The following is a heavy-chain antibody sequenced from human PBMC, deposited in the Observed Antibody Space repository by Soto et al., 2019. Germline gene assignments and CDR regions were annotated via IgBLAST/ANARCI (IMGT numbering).Heavy chain of an antibody. CDR2: IYWDDDK. CDR3: AHRPNGLGLGAITMIVGRDWFDP. Sequence: QITLKESGPTLVKHTQTLTLTCTFSGFSLSTSGVGVGWIRQPPGKALEWLALIYWDDDKRYSPSLKSRLTITNDTSKNQVDLTMTNMDPVDTATYYCAHRPNGLGLGAITMIVGRDWFDPWGQGTLVTVSS. J-gene: IGHJ5*02. D-gene: IGHD3-22*01. CDR1: GFSLSTSGVG. V-gene: IGHV2-5*02.